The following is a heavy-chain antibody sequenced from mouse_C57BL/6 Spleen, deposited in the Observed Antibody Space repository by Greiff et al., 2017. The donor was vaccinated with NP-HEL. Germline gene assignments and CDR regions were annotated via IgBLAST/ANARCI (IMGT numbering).Heavy chain of an antibody. V-gene: IGHV1-80*01. D-gene: IGHD1-1*01. Sequence: QVQLKESGAELVKPGASVKISCKASGYAFSSYWMNWVKQRPGKGLEWIGQIYPGDGDTNYNGKFKGKATLTADKSSSTAYMQLSSLTSEDSAVYFCARDGSSSFAYWGQGTLVTVSA. CDR3: ARDGSSSFAY. CDR2: IYPGDGDT. CDR1: GYAFSSYW. J-gene: IGHJ3*01.